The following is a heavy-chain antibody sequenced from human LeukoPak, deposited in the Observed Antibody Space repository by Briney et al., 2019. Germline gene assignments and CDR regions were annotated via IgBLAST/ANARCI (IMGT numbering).Heavy chain of an antibody. CDR1: GFTFSSYA. V-gene: IGHV3-30-3*01. J-gene: IGHJ4*02. Sequence: GRSLRLSCAASGFTFSSYAMHWVRQAPGKGREWVAVISYDGSNKYYADSVKGRFTISRDNSKNTLYLQMNSLRAEDTAVYYCARDLSPYYDSSGYLIWGQGTLVTVSS. CDR3: ARDLSPYYDSSGYLI. D-gene: IGHD3-22*01. CDR2: ISYDGSNK.